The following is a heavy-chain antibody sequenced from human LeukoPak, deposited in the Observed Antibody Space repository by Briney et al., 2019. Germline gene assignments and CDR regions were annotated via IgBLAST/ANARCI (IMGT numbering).Heavy chain of an antibody. Sequence: RSLRLSCAASGLTCSSECMNGVGQASGKGLEWVSSISSSSSYIYYADSVKGRFTISRDNAENSLYLQMNSLRAEDTAVYYCARAQRLEGFNYWGQGTLVTVSS. D-gene: IGHD3-16*01. CDR2: ISSSSSYI. CDR3: ARAQRLEGFNY. CDR1: GLTCSSEC. J-gene: IGHJ4*02. V-gene: IGHV3-21*01.